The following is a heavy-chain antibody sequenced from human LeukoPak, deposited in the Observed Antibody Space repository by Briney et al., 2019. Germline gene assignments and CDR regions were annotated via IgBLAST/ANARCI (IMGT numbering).Heavy chain of an antibody. V-gene: IGHV1-2*02. Sequence: ASVKVSCKASGYTFTGYYMHWVRQAPGQGVEWMGWINPNSGGTNYAQKFQGRVTMTRDTSISTAYMELSRLRSDDTAVYYCAREWSKGFYFDYWGQGTLVTVSS. CDR2: INPNSGGT. J-gene: IGHJ4*02. CDR1: GYTFTGYY. CDR3: AREWSKGFYFDY. D-gene: IGHD2-15*01.